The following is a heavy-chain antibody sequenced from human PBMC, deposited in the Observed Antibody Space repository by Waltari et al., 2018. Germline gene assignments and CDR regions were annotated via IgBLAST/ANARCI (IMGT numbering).Heavy chain of an antibody. CDR3: ARVAGMVRGEQSDWVRWFDP. D-gene: IGHD3-10*01. CDR2: IYYSGGT. Sequence: QVQLQESGPGLVKPSETLSLTCTVSGGSISSYYWSWIRQPPGKGLEWIGYIYYSGGTNYNPSLKSRVTISVDTSKNQFSLKLSSVTAADTAVYYWARVAGMVRGEQSDWVRWFDPWGQGTLVTVSS. J-gene: IGHJ5*02. V-gene: IGHV4-59*01. CDR1: GGSISSYY.